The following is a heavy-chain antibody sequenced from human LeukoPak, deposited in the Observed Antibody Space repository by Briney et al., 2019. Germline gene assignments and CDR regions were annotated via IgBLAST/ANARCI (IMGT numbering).Heavy chain of an antibody. CDR2: MHYSGNK. V-gene: IGHV4-59*08. D-gene: IGHD3-10*01. CDR3: ARHGGSGSYFHHQRSFDL. Sequence: SETLSLTCIVSGGSIGNYYWSWIRQPPGRGLEWVAYMHYSGNKNYSPSLKSRATVSIDTSQNQFSLTVDSVTAADTAVYFCARHGGSGSYFHHQRSFDLWRHGTVVIVSS. J-gene: IGHJ3*01. CDR1: GGSIGNYY.